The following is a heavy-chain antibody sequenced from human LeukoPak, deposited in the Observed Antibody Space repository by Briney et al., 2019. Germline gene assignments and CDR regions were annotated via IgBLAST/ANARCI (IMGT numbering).Heavy chain of an antibody. Sequence: PSETLSLTCTVSGGSISSGGYSWSWIRQHPGKGLEWIGYIYYSGSTYYNPSLKSRVTISVDTSKNQFSLKLSSVTAADTAVYYCARDRRPVVVPAAIRHTPGMDVWGQGTTVTVSS. CDR3: ARDRRPVVVPAAIRHTPGMDV. CDR1: GGSISSGGYS. CDR2: IYYSGST. V-gene: IGHV4-31*03. D-gene: IGHD2-2*02. J-gene: IGHJ6*02.